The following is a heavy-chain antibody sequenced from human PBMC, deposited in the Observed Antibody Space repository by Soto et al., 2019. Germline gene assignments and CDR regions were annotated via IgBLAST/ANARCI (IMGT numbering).Heavy chain of an antibody. D-gene: IGHD2-2*01. J-gene: IGHJ4*02. CDR1: GGSISSGGYY. V-gene: IGHV4-31*03. CDR2: IYYSGST. Sequence: SETLSLTCTVSGGSISSGGYYWSWIRQHPGKGLEWIGYIYYSGSTYYNPSLKSRVTISVDTSKNQFSLKLSSVTAADTAVYYCARVSYCSSTSCRDYNFDYWGQGTLVTVSS. CDR3: ARVSYCSSTSCRDYNFDY.